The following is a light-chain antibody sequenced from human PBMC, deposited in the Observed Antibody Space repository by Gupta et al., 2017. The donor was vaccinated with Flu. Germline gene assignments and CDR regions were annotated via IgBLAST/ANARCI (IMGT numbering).Light chain of an antibody. CDR2: DNS. V-gene: IGLV1-40*01. J-gene: IGLJ3*02. Sequence: GTAPKDLIYDNSNGPSGVPSRFSGSQSGPSASLPISGLQAEDEPDYYCQSYDCNLGGWVFGRGAKLAAL. CDR3: QSYDCNLGGWV.